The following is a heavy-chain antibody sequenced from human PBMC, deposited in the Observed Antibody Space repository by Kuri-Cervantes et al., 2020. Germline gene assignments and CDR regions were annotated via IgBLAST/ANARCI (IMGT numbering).Heavy chain of an antibody. Sequence: GESLKISCAASGLNFSRYAMTWVRQAPGKGLEWVSYMNSGGVIIYYADSVKGRFTIFRDNAKNSLYLQMKSLRGEDTAVYYCARAPLTRRGIEDDDAFDIWGQGTMVTVSS. CDR2: MNSGGVII. CDR3: ARAPLTRRGIEDDDAFDI. J-gene: IGHJ3*02. CDR1: GLNFSRYA. D-gene: IGHD3-10*01. V-gene: IGHV3-48*01.